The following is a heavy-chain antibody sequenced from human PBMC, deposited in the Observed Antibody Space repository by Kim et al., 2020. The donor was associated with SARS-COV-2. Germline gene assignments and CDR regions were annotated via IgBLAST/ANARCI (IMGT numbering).Heavy chain of an antibody. D-gene: IGHD4-4*01. J-gene: IGHJ6*02. CDR2: IGSAGDI. CDR3: ARGALHPSLYYYYGMDV. CDR1: GFTFRTYD. Sequence: GGSLRLSCAASGFTFRTYDMHWVRQTTGKGLEWVSTIGSAGDIYYSGSVKGRFTISRENAKNSLYLQMNSLRAGDSAVYYCARGALHPSLYYYYGMDVWGRGTTVTVSS. V-gene: IGHV3-13*01.